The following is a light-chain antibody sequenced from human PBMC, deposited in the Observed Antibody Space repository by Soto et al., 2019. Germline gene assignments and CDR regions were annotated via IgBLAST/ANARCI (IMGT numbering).Light chain of an antibody. CDR1: SSDIGAYDY. CDR3: FSFTATGTHV. Sequence: QSALTQPASLSGSPGQSITISCTGTSSDIGAYDYVSWFQQHPGKAPKLMISEVNNRPSGVSNRFSGSKSGNTASLTISGLQVEDEAEYFCFSFTATGTHVFGTGTKVTVL. J-gene: IGLJ1*01. V-gene: IGLV2-14*01. CDR2: EVN.